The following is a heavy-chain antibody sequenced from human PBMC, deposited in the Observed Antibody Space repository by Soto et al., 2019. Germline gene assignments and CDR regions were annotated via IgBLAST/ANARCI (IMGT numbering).Heavy chain of an antibody. CDR1: GYTFANYG. Sequence: GASVKVSCTASGYTFANYGISWVRQAPGQGLEWMGRIIPILGIANYAQKFQDRVTITADKSTSTAYMELSSLRSEDTAVYYCARIDTSGRNFYYGMDVWGQGTPVAVSS. CDR2: IIPILGIA. J-gene: IGHJ6*02. D-gene: IGHD3-22*01. V-gene: IGHV1-69*04. CDR3: ARIDTSGRNFYYGMDV.